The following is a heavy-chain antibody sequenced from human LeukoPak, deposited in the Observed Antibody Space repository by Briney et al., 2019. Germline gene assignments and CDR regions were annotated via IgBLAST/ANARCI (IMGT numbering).Heavy chain of an antibody. CDR3: SRQPFVAGDFRGWFDP. V-gene: IGHV4-39*01. D-gene: IGHD4-17*01. CDR2: IYYDGAT. Sequence: SETLSLTCTVTGGSISSSRYFWGWIRQTPGKGLEYIGSIYYDGATFYNPSLQSRVTISEDTSKNQFSLKLSTVTAADTAVYYCSRQPFVAGDFRGWFDPWGQGTLVTVSS. J-gene: IGHJ5*02. CDR1: GGSISSSRYF.